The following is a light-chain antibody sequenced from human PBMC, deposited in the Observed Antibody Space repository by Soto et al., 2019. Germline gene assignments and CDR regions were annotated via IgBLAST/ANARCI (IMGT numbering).Light chain of an antibody. Sequence: EIVLTQSPGTLSLSPGERATLSCRASQSVNSRFLAWYQQKPGQAPRLLIYGASSRATGIPDRFSGSGSGTDFTLTISRLEPEDFAVYYCQQYGSSPLYIFGQGTKVDIK. CDR1: QSVNSRF. J-gene: IGKJ2*01. CDR2: GAS. V-gene: IGKV3-20*01. CDR3: QQYGSSPLYI.